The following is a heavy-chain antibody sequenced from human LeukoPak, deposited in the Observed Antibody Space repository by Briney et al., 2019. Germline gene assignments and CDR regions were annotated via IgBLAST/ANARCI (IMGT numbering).Heavy chain of an antibody. D-gene: IGHD2-21*02. Sequence: GGSLRLSCAASGFTFSSYAMHWVRQAPGKGLEWVALIPYDGSNKYYADSVKGRFTVSRDNANRMLSLHINSLRVEDSAIYYCARGGKLEPTASASWGQGSLVVVSS. CDR1: GFTFSSYA. CDR2: IPYDGSNK. CDR3: ARGGKLEPTASAS. V-gene: IGHV3-30*04. J-gene: IGHJ5*02.